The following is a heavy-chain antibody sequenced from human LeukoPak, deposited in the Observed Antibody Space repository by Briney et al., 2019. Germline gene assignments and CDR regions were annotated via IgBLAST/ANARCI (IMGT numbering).Heavy chain of an antibody. CDR3: ARHVGSSSHYYGMDV. D-gene: IGHD6-13*01. J-gene: IGHJ6*02. V-gene: IGHV4-39*01. Sequence: PGGSLRLSCAASGFTFSSYAMSWVRQAPGKGLEWIGSIYYSGSTYYNPSLKSRVTISVDTSKNQFSLKLSSVTAADTAVYYCARHVGSSSHYYGMDVWGQGTTVTVSS. CDR2: IYYSGST. CDR1: GFTFSSYA.